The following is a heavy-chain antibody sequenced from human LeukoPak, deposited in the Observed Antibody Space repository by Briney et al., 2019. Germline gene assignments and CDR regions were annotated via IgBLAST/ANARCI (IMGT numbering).Heavy chain of an antibody. V-gene: IGHV3-23*01. D-gene: IGHD3-10*01. CDR3: ARAAMVRGVDYFDY. J-gene: IGHJ4*02. Sequence: GGSLRLSCAASGFTFSSYSMSWARQAPGKGLEWVSVISSSGGATYYADSVKGRFTISGDNSKNTLYLQMNSLRAEDTAIYYCARAAMVRGVDYFDYWGQGTLVTVFS. CDR1: GFTFSSYS. CDR2: ISSSGGAT.